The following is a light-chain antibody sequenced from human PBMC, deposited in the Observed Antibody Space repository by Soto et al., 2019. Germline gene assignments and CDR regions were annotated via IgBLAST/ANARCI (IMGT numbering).Light chain of an antibody. Sequence: SYELTQPPSVSVAPGQTARISYGGNTIGAKSVHWYQQRPGQAPVLVVYDDDDRPSGIPERFSGSNSGNTATLTISRVEAGDDADYYCQVWDISSDHLYVFGSGTKLTVL. J-gene: IGLJ1*01. CDR2: DDD. CDR1: TIGAKS. V-gene: IGLV3-21*02. CDR3: QVWDISSDHLYV.